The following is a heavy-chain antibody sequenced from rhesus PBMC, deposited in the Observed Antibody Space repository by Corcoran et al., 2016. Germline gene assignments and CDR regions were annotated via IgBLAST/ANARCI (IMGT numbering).Heavy chain of an antibody. CDR1: GGPISSSNW. V-gene: IGHV4-93*01. CDR2: IYGGGGST. CDR3: ASVVAAAGPDY. J-gene: IGHJ4*01. D-gene: IGHD6-25*01. Sequence: QVQLQESGPAVVKPSETLSLTCAVSGGPISSSNWWSWIPQSPGKGLEWIGGIYGGGGSTEYNPSLKSRVTISKATSKNQFSLKLSSVTAADTAVYYCASVVAAAGPDYWGQGVLVTVSS.